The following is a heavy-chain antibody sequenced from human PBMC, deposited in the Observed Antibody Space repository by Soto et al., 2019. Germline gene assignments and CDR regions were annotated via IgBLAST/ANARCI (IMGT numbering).Heavy chain of an antibody. V-gene: IGHV4-4*02. CDR2: IYRTGST. CDR3: ASRDPGTSVDY. CDR1: GGSFTSNNW. J-gene: IGHJ4*02. D-gene: IGHD1-7*01. Sequence: PSETLSLTCAVSGGSFTSNNWWTWVRQPPGQGLEWIGEIYRTGSTNYNPSLKSRVTISLDKSENQFSLKVTSLTTADTAVYYCASRDPGTSVDYWGQGTLVTVSS.